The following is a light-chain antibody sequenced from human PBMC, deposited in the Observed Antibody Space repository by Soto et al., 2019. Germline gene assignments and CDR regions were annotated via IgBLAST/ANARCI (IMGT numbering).Light chain of an antibody. CDR2: GNS. CDR3: QSYDSSRSGWV. J-gene: IGLJ3*02. Sequence: QSVLTQPPSVSGAPGQRVTISCTGSSSNIGAGYDVHWYQQLPGTAPKLLIYGNSNRPSGFPDRFSGSKSGTSASLAITWIQAEDEADYYCQSYDSSRSGWVFGGGTKLTVL. CDR1: SSNIGAGYD. V-gene: IGLV1-40*01.